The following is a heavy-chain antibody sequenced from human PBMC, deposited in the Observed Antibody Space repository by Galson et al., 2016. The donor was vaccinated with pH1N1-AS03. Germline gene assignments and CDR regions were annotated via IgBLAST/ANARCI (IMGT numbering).Heavy chain of an antibody. V-gene: IGHV4-59*11. CDR3: AREATSSGQYAEFDYYYGMDV. CDR1: GGSINSHY. CDR2: IYHSENT. J-gene: IGHJ6*02. D-gene: IGHD6-19*01. Sequence: TLSLTCTVSGGSINSHYWSWIRQPPGKGLEWIGSIYHSENTYYNPSLKSRVTISLDESKNQFSLRLTSVTAADTAVYYCAREATSSGQYAEFDYYYGMDVWGQGTTVTVAS.